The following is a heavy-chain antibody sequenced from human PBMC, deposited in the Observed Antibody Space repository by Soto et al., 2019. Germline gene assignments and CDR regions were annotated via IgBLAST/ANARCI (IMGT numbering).Heavy chain of an antibody. CDR2: VSSSSSYI. CDR3: ATCMGFDVSGYAFFAS. D-gene: IGHD3-10*01. Sequence: EVQLVESGGGLVKPGGSLRLSCAASGFTFSGHTINWVRQAPGKGLEWVSSVSSSSSYIYYADSVKGRFTVSRDNAEKSLYLQMTSLRAEDTAMSYCATCMGFDVSGYAFFASWGQGTLVTVSS. CDR1: GFTFSGHT. V-gene: IGHV3-21*01. J-gene: IGHJ4*02.